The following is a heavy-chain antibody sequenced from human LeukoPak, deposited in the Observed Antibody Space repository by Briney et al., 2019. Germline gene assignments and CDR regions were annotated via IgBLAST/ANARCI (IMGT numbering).Heavy chain of an antibody. D-gene: IGHD2-8*01. V-gene: IGHV1-46*01. CDR2: INPSGGST. Sequence: ASVKVSCKASGHNFISYYVHWVRQAPGQGLEWMGIINPSGGSTSYAQKFQDRVTMTRDTSTSTVYMELSSLKSEDTAVYYCAREDVVLVDAVRYYYYGMDVWGQGTTVTVSS. CDR1: GHNFISYY. CDR3: AREDVVLVDAVRYYYYGMDV. J-gene: IGHJ6*02.